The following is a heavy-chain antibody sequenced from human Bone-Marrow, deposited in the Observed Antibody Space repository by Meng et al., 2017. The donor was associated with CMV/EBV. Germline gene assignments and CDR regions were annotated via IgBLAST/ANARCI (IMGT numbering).Heavy chain of an antibody. J-gene: IGHJ4*02. CDR3: APGFRSWSGSYSS. Sequence: QVHLQQGGAGLLKPSRTLSPSCGVYGPPFSGYWSWVRQPPGKGLEWIGEITHSGSTNYNVSLKSRVTISIDTSKNQFSLKLSSVTATDTAVYYCAPGFRSWSGSYSSWGQGTLVTVSS. CDR2: ITHSGST. V-gene: IGHV4-34*01. CDR1: GPPFSGY. D-gene: IGHD1-26*01.